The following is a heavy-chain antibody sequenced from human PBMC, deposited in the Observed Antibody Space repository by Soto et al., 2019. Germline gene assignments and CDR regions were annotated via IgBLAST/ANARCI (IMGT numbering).Heavy chain of an antibody. CDR3: ARGDHSGFVPGIAAAGPLIFGVKYYYYYYSMDV. Sequence: GASVKVSCKASGGTFSSYAISWVRQAPGQGLEWMGGIIPIFGTANYAQKFQGRVTITADESTSTAYMELSSLRSEDTAVYYCARGDHSGFVPGIAAAGPLIFGVKYYYYYYSMDVWGQGTTVTVSS. V-gene: IGHV1-69*13. CDR2: IIPIFGTA. J-gene: IGHJ6*02. D-gene: IGHD6-13*01. CDR1: GGTFSSYA.